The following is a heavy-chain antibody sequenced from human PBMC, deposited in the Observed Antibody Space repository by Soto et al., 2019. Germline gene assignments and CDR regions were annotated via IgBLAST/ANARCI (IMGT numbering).Heavy chain of an antibody. CDR2: ISGGGITT. CDR3: SKRPVAVLGY. V-gene: IGHV3-23*01. J-gene: IGHJ4*02. D-gene: IGHD6-19*01. CDR1: GFTFSSYA. Sequence: GWSLRLSCEVSGFTFSSYAMSWVRQAPGKGLEWVSAISGGGITTHYADSVKGRFTISRDNSNKTLYLQMNRLRVEDTAVYYCSKRPVAVLGYWGQGTLVTVSA.